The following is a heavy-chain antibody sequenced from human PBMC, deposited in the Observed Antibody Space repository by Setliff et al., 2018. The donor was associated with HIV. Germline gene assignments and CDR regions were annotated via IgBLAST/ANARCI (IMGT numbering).Heavy chain of an antibody. D-gene: IGHD2-21*02. CDR3: ARVTPVGTIWNYYSYMDL. V-gene: IGHV1-69*13. CDR1: GGTLSSYV. Sequence: SVKVSCKASGGTLSSYVVSWVRQAPGQGLEWMGGIIGIFDTPKYAQKFQGRVTITADESTNTAYMELRSLRSEDTAVYYCARVTPVGTIWNYYSYMDLWGKGTTVTVSS. J-gene: IGHJ6*03. CDR2: IIGIFDTP.